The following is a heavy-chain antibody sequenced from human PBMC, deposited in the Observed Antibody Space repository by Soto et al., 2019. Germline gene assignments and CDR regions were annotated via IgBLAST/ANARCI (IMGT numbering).Heavy chain of an antibody. J-gene: IGHJ3*02. Sequence: GESLKISCAASGFTFSSYSMNWVRQAPGKGLEWVSYISSSSSTIYYADSVKGRFTISRDNAKNSLYLQMNSLRDEDTAVYYCARDGPIAARDAFDIWGQGTMVTVSS. CDR2: ISSSSSTI. CDR1: GFTFSSYS. V-gene: IGHV3-48*02. D-gene: IGHD6-6*01. CDR3: ARDGPIAARDAFDI.